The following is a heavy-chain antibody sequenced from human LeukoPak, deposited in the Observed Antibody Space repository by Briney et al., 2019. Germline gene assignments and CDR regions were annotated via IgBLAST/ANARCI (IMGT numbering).Heavy chain of an antibody. D-gene: IGHD6-13*01. CDR1: GGSISSSSYY. V-gene: IGHV4-39*01. Sequence: PSETLSLTCTVSGGSISSSSYYWGWIRQPPGKGLEWIGSIYYSGNTYYNPSLKSRVTISLDTSKNQFSLKLSSVTAADTAVYYCARHGAEPSTRPDFDFWGQGALVTVSS. CDR3: ARHGAEPSTRPDFDF. J-gene: IGHJ4*02. CDR2: IYYSGNT.